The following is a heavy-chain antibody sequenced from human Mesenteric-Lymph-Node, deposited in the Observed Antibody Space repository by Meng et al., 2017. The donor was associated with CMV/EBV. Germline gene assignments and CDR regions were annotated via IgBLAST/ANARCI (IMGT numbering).Heavy chain of an antibody. V-gene: IGHV7-4-1*02. J-gene: IGHJ4*02. CDR1: YTFTNVA. CDR2: INDNTGTP. D-gene: IGHD3-9*01. Sequence: YTFTNVALNWVRQAPGQGLEWMGWINDNTGTPTYAQAFTGRFVFSLDTSVSTTYLHVRSLKAEDTAVYYCATVDGADWLFPNYFEYWGQGTLVTVSS. CDR3: ATVDGADWLFPNYFEY.